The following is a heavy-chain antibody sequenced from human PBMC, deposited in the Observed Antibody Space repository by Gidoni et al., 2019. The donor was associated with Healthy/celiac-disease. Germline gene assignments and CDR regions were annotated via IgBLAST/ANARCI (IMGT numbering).Heavy chain of an antibody. CDR3: ARKARVGALYYFDY. CDR2: IYYSGST. V-gene: IGHV4-39*01. Sequence: QLQLQESGPGLVKPSETLSLTCTVSGGSISSSSYYWGWIRQPPGKGLEWIGSIYYSGSTYYNPSLKSRVTISVDTSKNQFSLKLSSVTAADTAVYYCARKARVGALYYFDYWGQGTLVTVSS. CDR1: GGSISSSSYY. D-gene: IGHD1-26*01. J-gene: IGHJ4*02.